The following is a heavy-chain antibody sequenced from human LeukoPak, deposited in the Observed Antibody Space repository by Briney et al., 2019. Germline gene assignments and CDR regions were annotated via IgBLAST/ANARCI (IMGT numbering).Heavy chain of an antibody. CDR2: IYYSGST. D-gene: IGHD2-2*01. J-gene: IGHJ5*02. V-gene: IGHV4-39*07. CDR1: GGSISSSSYC. CDR3: AREGCRSTSCYSVRAWSFDP. Sequence: PSETLSFTCTVSGGSISSSSYCWGWLRQPPGKGLEWIGSIYYSGSTYYNPSLKRRATISADTSKNQFSLKLSSVTAADTAVYYCAREGCRSTSCYSVRAWSFDPWGQGTLVTVSS.